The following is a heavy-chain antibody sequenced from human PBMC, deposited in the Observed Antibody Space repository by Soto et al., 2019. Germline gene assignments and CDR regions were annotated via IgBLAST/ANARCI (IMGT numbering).Heavy chain of an antibody. V-gene: IGHV3-23*01. J-gene: IGHJ5*02. CDR1: GFTFSSYA. CDR2: ISGSGVST. D-gene: IGHD6-19*01. Sequence: GGSLRLSCAASGFTFSSYAMSWVRQAPGRGLEWVSAISGSGVSTYYADSVKGRFTISRDNSKNTLYLQMNSLRAEDTAVYYCALQQAVAGTTNWFDPWGQGTLVTVSS. CDR3: ALQQAVAGTTNWFDP.